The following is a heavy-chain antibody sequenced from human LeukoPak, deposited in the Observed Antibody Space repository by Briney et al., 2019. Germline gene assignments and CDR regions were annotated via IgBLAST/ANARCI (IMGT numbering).Heavy chain of an antibody. D-gene: IGHD2-15*01. CDR3: ARDSLYCSGGSCYSLLLDY. Sequence: GGSLRLSCAASGFTFSSYAMHWVRQAPGKGLEWVAVISYDGSNKYYADSVKGRFTISRDISKNTLYLQMNSLRAEDTAVYYCARDSLYCSGGSCYSLLLDYWGQGTLVTVSS. V-gene: IGHV3-30-3*01. CDR1: GFTFSSYA. J-gene: IGHJ4*02. CDR2: ISYDGSNK.